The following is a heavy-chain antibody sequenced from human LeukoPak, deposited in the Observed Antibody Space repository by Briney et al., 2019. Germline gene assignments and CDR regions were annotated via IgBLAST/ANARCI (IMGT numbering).Heavy chain of an antibody. CDR1: GFTFRSYA. CDR2: ISSSGSTI. CDR3: ARDLPQYSSSSPLFDY. V-gene: IGHV3-48*03. D-gene: IGHD6-6*01. Sequence: PGGSLRLSCTASGFTFRSYALSWVRQAPGKGLEWVSYISSSGSTIYYADSVKGRFTISRDNAKNSLYLQMNSLRAEDTAVYYCARDLPQYSSSSPLFDYWGQGTLVTVSS. J-gene: IGHJ4*02.